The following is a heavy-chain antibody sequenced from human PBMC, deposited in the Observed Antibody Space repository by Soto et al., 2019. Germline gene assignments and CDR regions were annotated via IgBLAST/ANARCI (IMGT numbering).Heavy chain of an antibody. Sequence: QVQLVQSGAEVKKPGSSVKVSCKASGGTFSSYAINWVRQATGQGLEWMGWMNPNSGNTGYAQKFQGRVTMTRNTSISTAYMELSSLRSEDTAVYYCARGNVDTATYDYWGQGTLVTVSS. J-gene: IGHJ4*02. D-gene: IGHD5-18*01. V-gene: IGHV1-8*02. CDR2: MNPNSGNT. CDR1: GGTFSSYA. CDR3: ARGNVDTATYDY.